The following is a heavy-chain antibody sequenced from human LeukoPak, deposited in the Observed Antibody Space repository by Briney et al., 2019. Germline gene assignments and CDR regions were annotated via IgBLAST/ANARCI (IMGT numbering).Heavy chain of an antibody. D-gene: IGHD6-19*01. CDR3: AGSSGWFRGYFDY. J-gene: IGHJ4*01. CDR2: IYHSGST. Sequence: PSETLSLTCTVSGYSISSGYYWGWIRQPPGKGLEWIGSIYHSGSTYYNPSLKSRVTISVDTSKNQFSLKLSSVTAADTGVYYHAGSSGWFRGYFDYLGHGTLVTVSS. V-gene: IGHV4-38-2*02. CDR1: GYSISSGYY.